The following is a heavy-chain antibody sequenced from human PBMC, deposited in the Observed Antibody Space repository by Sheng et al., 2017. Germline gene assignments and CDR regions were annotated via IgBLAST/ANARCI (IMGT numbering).Heavy chain of an antibody. Sequence: QVQLVQSGAEVKKPGSSVKVSCKASGGTFSSYAISWVRQAPGQGLEWMGGIIPIFGTANYAQKFQGRVTITTDESTSTAYMELSSLRSEDTAVYYCARGASRYYGSGSYYNNWFDPWGQGTLVTVSS. CDR1: GGTFSSYA. CDR3: ARGASRYYGSGSYYNNWFDP. D-gene: IGHD3-10*01. V-gene: IGHV1-69*05. CDR2: IIPIFGTA. J-gene: IGHJ5*02.